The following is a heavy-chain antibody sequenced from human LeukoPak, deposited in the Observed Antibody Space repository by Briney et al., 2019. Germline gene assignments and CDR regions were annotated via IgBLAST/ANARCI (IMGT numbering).Heavy chain of an antibody. CDR3: ARLGSSSPVPTAPVNY. V-gene: IGHV3-21*01. J-gene: IGHJ4*02. CDR1: GFTFSSYS. CDR2: ISSSRSYI. Sequence: PGGSLRLSCAASGFTFSSYSMNWVRQAPGKGPEWVSSISSSRSYIYYADSVKGRFTISRDNAKNSLYLQMNSLRAEDTAVYYCARLGSSSPVPTAPVNYWGQGTLVTVSS. D-gene: IGHD6-6*01.